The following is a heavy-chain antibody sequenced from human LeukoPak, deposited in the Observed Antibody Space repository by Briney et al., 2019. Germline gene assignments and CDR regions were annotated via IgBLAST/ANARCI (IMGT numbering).Heavy chain of an antibody. Sequence: AGGSLRLSCAASGFTFSSYAMSWVRQAPGKGLEWVSAISGNGGSTYYADSVKGRFTISRDNSKNTLYLQMNSLRAEDTAVYYCGRDIVVVPAAIGHDAFDIWGRGTMVTVSS. CDR3: GRDIVVVPAAIGHDAFDI. J-gene: IGHJ3*02. V-gene: IGHV3-23*01. CDR2: ISGNGGST. CDR1: GFTFSSYA. D-gene: IGHD2-2*02.